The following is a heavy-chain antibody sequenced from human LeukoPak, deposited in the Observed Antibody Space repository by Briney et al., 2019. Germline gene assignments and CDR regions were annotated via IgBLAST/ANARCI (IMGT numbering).Heavy chain of an antibody. CDR3: ARHSIVAYYYGSGSYYFDY. CDR2: IYYSGST. CDR1: GGSISSSSYY. Sequence: PSETLSLTCIVSGGSISSSSYYWGWIRQPPGKGLEWIGSIYYSGSTYYNPSLKSRVTISVDTSKNQFSLNLTSVTAADTAVYYCARHSIVAYYYGSGSYYFDYWGQGTLVTVSS. D-gene: IGHD3-10*01. J-gene: IGHJ4*02. V-gene: IGHV4-39*01.